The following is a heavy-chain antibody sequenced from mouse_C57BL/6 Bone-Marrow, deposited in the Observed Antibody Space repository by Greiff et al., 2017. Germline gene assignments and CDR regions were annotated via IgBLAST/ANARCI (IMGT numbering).Heavy chain of an antibody. CDR3: ARPIYDGYYEAWFAY. V-gene: IGHV1-72*01. D-gene: IGHD2-3*01. Sequence: VQLKQPGAELVKPGASVKLSCKASGYTFTSYWMHWVKQRPGRGLEWIGRIDPNSGGTKYNEKFKSKATLTVDKPSSTSYMQRSSLTSEDSAVYYCARPIYDGYYEAWFAYWGQGTLVTVSA. CDR2: IDPNSGGT. CDR1: GYTFTSYW. J-gene: IGHJ3*01.